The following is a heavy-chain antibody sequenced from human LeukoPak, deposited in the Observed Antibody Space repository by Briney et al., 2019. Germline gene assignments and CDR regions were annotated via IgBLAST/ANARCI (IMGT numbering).Heavy chain of an antibody. Sequence: GGSLRLSCVASGFTFSSYGMHWVRQAPGKGLEWVAVISYEGSNEFYADSVKGRFTVSRDNSKNTLYLQMNSLRAEDTAVYYCARERVGATTGNAFDIWGQGTMVTVSS. V-gene: IGHV3-30*03. D-gene: IGHD1-26*01. J-gene: IGHJ3*02. CDR2: ISYEGSNE. CDR3: ARERVGATTGNAFDI. CDR1: GFTFSSYG.